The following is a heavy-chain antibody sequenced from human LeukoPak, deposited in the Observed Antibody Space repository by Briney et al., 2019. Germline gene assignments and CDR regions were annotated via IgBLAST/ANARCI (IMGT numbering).Heavy chain of an antibody. J-gene: IGHJ4*02. Sequence: PSETLSLTCTVSGGSISSSSYYLGWIRQPPGKGLEWIGSIYYSGDTYYNPSLKSRVTISVDTSKNQFSLKLSSVTAADTAVYYCARHSGMTTVTAYLDCWGQGTLVTVSS. V-gene: IGHV4-39*01. CDR2: IYYSGDT. CDR1: GGSISSSSYY. CDR3: ARHSGMTTVTAYLDC. D-gene: IGHD4-17*01.